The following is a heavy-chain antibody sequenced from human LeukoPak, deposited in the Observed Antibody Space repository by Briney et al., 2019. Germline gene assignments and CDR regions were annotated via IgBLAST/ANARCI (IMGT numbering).Heavy chain of an antibody. CDR1: GFTFSSYA. CDR2: ISGSGGST. Sequence: PGGSLRLSCAASGFTFSSYAMSWVRQAPGKGLEWVSAISGSGGSTYYADSVKGRFTISRDNSKNTLYLQMNSLRAEDTAVYYCVKDFDRREVGPRGAFDIWGQGTMVTASS. CDR3: VKDFDRREVGPRGAFDI. D-gene: IGHD3/OR15-3a*01. V-gene: IGHV3-23*01. J-gene: IGHJ3*02.